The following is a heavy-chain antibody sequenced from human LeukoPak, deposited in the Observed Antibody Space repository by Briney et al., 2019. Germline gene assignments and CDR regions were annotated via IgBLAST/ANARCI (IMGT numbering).Heavy chain of an antibody. CDR1: GFTFSSYE. CDR3: ARDHPRKDYGDY. J-gene: IGHJ4*02. Sequence: GGSLRLSCAASGFTFSSYEMNWVRQAPGKGLEWVSYISSSGSTTYYADSVKGRFTISRDNAKNSLYLQMNSLRAEDTAVYYCARDHPRKDYGDYWGQGTLVTVSS. CDR2: ISSSGSTT. V-gene: IGHV3-48*03.